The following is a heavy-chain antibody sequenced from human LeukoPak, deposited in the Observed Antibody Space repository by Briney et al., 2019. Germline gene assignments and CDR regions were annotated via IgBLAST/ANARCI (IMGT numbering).Heavy chain of an antibody. Sequence: SETLSLTCAVYGGSFSGCYWSWIRQPPGKGLEWIGEINHSGSTNYNPSLKSRVTISVDTSKNQSSLKLSSVTAADTAVYYCARFRRIVATIGYYYYYGMDVWGKGTTVTVSS. CDR2: INHSGST. D-gene: IGHD5-12*01. J-gene: IGHJ6*04. CDR3: ARFRRIVATIGYYYYYGMDV. V-gene: IGHV4-34*01. CDR1: GGSFSGCY.